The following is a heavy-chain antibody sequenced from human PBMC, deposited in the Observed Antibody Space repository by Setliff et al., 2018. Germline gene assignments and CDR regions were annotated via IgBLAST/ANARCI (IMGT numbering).Heavy chain of an antibody. CDR3: ARGRLSFGSYGSGNQWKYYYYMDV. Sequence: SETLSLTCSVSGDSLRNDYWTWIRQPPGEGLEWIGNMHAGGNINYNPSLKSRVTLSLATSKSQFSLNLTSVTAADTAIYYCARGRLSFGSYGSGNQWKYYYYMDVWGKGTTVTVS. CDR2: MHAGGNI. V-gene: IGHV4-4*08. D-gene: IGHD3-10*01. CDR1: GDSLRNDY. J-gene: IGHJ6*03.